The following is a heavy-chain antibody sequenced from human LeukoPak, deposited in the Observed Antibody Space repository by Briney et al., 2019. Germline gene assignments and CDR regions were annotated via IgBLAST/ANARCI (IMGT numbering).Heavy chain of an antibody. CDR3: AKDLTYCSSTSCPPGAFDI. Sequence: TGGSLRLSCAASGFTFSSYAMSWVRQAPGKGLEWVSAISGSGGSTYYADSVKGRFTISRDNSKNTLYLQMNSLRAEDTAVYYCAKDLTYCSSTSCPPGAFDIWGQGTMVTVSS. J-gene: IGHJ3*02. V-gene: IGHV3-23*01. D-gene: IGHD2-2*01. CDR2: ISGSGGST. CDR1: GFTFSSYA.